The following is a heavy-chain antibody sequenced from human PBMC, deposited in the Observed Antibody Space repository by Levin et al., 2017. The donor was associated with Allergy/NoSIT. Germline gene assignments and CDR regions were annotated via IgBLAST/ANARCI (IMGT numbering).Heavy chain of an antibody. Sequence: GGSLRLSCAASGFTFSSYGMHWVRQAPGKGLEWVAVIWYDGSNKYYADSVKGRFTISRDNSKNTLYLQMNSLRAEDTAVYYCARDAVRIPNIVATIRGGGGPLDYWGQGTLVTVSS. CDR2: IWYDGSNK. CDR3: ARDAVRIPNIVATIRGGGGPLDY. CDR1: GFTFSSYG. D-gene: IGHD5-12*01. J-gene: IGHJ4*02. V-gene: IGHV3-33*01.